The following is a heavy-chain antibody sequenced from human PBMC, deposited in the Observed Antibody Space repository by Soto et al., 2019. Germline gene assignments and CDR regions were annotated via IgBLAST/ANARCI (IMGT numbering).Heavy chain of an antibody. Sequence: GGSLRLSCTASGFTFGDYAMSWFRQAPGKGLEWVGFIRSKAYGGTTEYAASVKGRFTISRDDSKSIAYLQMNSLKTEDTAVYYCTRDLGSSGDSLLYYYYYYMDVWGKGTTVTVSS. CDR3: TRDLGSSGDSLLYYYYYYMDV. J-gene: IGHJ6*03. CDR2: IRSKAYGGTT. V-gene: IGHV3-49*03. CDR1: GFTFGDYA. D-gene: IGHD4-17*01.